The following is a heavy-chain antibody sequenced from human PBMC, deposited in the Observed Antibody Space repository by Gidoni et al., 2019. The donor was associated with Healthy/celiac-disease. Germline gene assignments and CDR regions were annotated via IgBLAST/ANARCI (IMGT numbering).Heavy chain of an antibody. CDR2: IKSKTDGGTT. D-gene: IGHD2-15*01. CDR3: TTLPYCSGGSCYSRDY. Sequence: EVQLVESGGGLVKPGGSLRLSCAASGFPFSNAWMSWVRQAPGKGLEWVGRIKSKTDGGTTDYAAPVKGRFTISRDDSKNTLYLQMNSLKTEDTAVYYCTTLPYCSGGSCYSRDYWGQGTLVTVSS. J-gene: IGHJ4*02. V-gene: IGHV3-15*01. CDR1: GFPFSNAW.